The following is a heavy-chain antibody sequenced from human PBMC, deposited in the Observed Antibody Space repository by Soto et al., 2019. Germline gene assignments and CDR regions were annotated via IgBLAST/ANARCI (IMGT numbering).Heavy chain of an antibody. Sequence: SVKVCCKAYGGTLRDYKIWEERQAGGQGLEWMGGIIPIFGTANYAQKFQGRVTITADKSTSTAYIELSSLRSEDTAVYYCARTKGPDGYRTSFDYWGQGNLVTVSS. J-gene: IGHJ4*02. D-gene: IGHD5-12*01. CDR1: GGTLRDYK. CDR2: IIPIFGTA. V-gene: IGHV1-69*06. CDR3: ARTKGPDGYRTSFDY.